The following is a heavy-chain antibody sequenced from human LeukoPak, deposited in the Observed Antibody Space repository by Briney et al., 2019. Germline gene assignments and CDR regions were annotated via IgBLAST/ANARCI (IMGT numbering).Heavy chain of an antibody. D-gene: IGHD3-16*01. CDR2: IYYSGST. J-gene: IGHJ4*02. V-gene: IGHV4-59*08. CDR3: ASYDYVWGSFDY. Sequence: SETLSLTCTVSGGSISSYCWSWIRQPPGKGLEWIGYIYYSGSTNYNPSLKSRVTISVDTSKNQFSLKLSSVTAADTAVYYCASYDYVWGSFDYWGQGTLVTVSS. CDR1: GGSISSYC.